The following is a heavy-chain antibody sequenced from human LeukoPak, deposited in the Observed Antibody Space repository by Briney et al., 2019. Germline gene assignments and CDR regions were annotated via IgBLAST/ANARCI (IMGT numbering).Heavy chain of an antibody. V-gene: IGHV4-59*01. Sequence: PSETLSLTRTVSGGSISSYYWSWIRQPPGKGLEWIGYIYYSGSTNYNPSLKSRVTISVDTSKNQFSLKLSSVTAADTAVYYCARGAYCSGGSCYWFDPWGQGTLVTVSS. CDR2: IYYSGST. CDR1: GGSISSYY. D-gene: IGHD2-15*01. J-gene: IGHJ5*02. CDR3: ARGAYCSGGSCYWFDP.